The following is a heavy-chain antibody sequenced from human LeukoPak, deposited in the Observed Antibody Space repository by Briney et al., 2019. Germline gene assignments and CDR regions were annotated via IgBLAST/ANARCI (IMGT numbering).Heavy chain of an antibody. J-gene: IGHJ4*02. V-gene: IGHV3-33*01. Sequence: GGSLRLSCAASGFTFSSYGMHWVRQAPGKGLEGVAVIWYDGSNKYYADSVKGRFTISRGNSKNTLYLQMNSLRAEDTAVYYCARAYARDYPYYFDYWGQGTLVTVSS. CDR1: GFTFSSYG. D-gene: IGHD4-17*01. CDR2: IWYDGSNK. CDR3: ARAYARDYPYYFDY.